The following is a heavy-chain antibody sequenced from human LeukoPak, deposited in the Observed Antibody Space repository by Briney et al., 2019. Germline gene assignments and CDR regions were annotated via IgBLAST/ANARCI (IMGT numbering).Heavy chain of an antibody. J-gene: IGHJ2*01. D-gene: IGHD3-10*01. CDR3: ARVGDHYHWYLDL. Sequence: SGGSLTLSCEGSGFDVSANYMNWVRQAPGKGLEWVSILYSGGTTYYADSVKGRFTVSRESSKNTLLLRMTSLRAEDTAVYYCARVGDHYHWYLDLWGRGTLVTASS. CDR1: GFDVSANY. CDR2: LYSGGTT. V-gene: IGHV3-53*01.